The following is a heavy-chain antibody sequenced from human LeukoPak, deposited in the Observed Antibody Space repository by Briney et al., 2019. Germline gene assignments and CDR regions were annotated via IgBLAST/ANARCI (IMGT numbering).Heavy chain of an antibody. CDR2: ISSSSSYI. Sequence: PGGSLRLSCAASGFTFSSYSMNWVRQAPGKGLEWVSSISSSSSYIYYADSVKGRFTISRDNAKNSLYLQMNSLRAEDTAVYYCARLSGGSRYFDYWGQGTLVTVSS. D-gene: IGHD3-10*01. V-gene: IGHV3-21*01. CDR3: ARLSGGSRYFDY. J-gene: IGHJ4*02. CDR1: GFTFSSYS.